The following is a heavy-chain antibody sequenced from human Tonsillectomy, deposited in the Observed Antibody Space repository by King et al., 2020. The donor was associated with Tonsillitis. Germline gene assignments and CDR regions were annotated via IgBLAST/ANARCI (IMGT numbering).Heavy chain of an antibody. CDR3: ARDWGICGVAPSPYYYGMDV. D-gene: IGHD3-3*01. Sequence: VQLVQSGAEVKKPGASVKVSCKASGYSFRSYGISWVRQAPGQGLEWMGWISGYQGNTKYAQKLQGRVTMTTDTSTSTAYMELRSLRSDDTAVYYCARDWGICGVAPSPYYYGMDVWGQGTTVTVSS. V-gene: IGHV1-18*04. CDR2: ISGYQGNT. J-gene: IGHJ6*02. CDR1: GYSFRSYG.